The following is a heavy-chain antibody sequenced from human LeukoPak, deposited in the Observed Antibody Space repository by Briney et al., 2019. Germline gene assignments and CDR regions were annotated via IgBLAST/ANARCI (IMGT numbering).Heavy chain of an antibody. CDR2: IYYSGNS. CDR3: ARDDRPILLWFGELAFRFDP. J-gene: IGHJ5*02. Sequence: SETLSLTCTVSGGSISSSSYSWGWIRQPPGKGLEWIGTIYYSGNSSYNPSLKRRVTIFADTSKKQFSLKLSAVTAADTAVYYCARDDRPILLWFGELAFRFDPWGQGTLVTVSS. CDR1: GGSISSSSYS. D-gene: IGHD3-10*01. V-gene: IGHV4-39*02.